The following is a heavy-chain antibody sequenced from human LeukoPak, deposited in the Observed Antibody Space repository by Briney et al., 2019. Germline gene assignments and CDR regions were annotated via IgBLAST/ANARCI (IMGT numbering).Heavy chain of an antibody. CDR3: ARGPDDLLHGRAFDF. D-gene: IGHD3-3*01. Sequence: SQTLSLTCAISGDSLSSYTSAWNWIRLSPSRGLEWLGRTLYRSKWLYDYAPSIKGRITIYPDASNNQFSLQLKSVTAEDTALYYCARGPDDLLHGRAFDFWGQGTMVTVS. CDR2: TLYRSKWLY. CDR1: GDSLSSYTSA. V-gene: IGHV6-1*01. J-gene: IGHJ3*01.